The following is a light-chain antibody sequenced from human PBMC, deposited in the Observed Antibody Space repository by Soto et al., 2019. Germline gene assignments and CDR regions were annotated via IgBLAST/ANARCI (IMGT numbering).Light chain of an antibody. Sequence: QSVLTQPPSASGTPGQRVSISCSGRISNIGSNYVYWYQQLPGTAPKVLSNRNDQRPSGVPDRFSGSKSGTSASLAISGLRSEDEADHYCAAWDDSLRSYVFGTGTKVTVL. CDR3: AAWDDSLRSYV. CDR1: ISNIGSNY. V-gene: IGLV1-47*01. CDR2: RND. J-gene: IGLJ1*01.